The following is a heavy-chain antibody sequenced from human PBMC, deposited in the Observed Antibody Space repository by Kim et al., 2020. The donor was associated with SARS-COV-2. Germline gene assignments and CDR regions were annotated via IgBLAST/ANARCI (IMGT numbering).Heavy chain of an antibody. V-gene: IGHV7-4-1*02. CDR3: AKGVAVAGFFDY. J-gene: IGHJ4*02. Sequence: TYATGFTGRFVFSLDTSVSTAYLQISSLRAADTAVYYCAKGVAVAGFFDYWGQGSLVTVSS. D-gene: IGHD6-19*01.